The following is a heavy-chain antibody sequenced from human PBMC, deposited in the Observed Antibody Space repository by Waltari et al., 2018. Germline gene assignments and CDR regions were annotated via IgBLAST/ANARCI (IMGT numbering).Heavy chain of an antibody. V-gene: IGHV3-21*01. D-gene: IGHD3-3*01. CDR3: ARGVGWSGYSLSYWYFDL. CDR1: GFTFRSYS. J-gene: IGHJ2*01. Sequence: EVQLVESGGGLVKPGGSLRLSCAASGFTFRSYSMNWVRQAPGTGLEWVSSISSSSSYIYYADSVKGRFTISRDNAKNSLYLQMNSLRAEDTAVYYCARGVGWSGYSLSYWYFDLWGRGTLVTVSS. CDR2: ISSSSSYI.